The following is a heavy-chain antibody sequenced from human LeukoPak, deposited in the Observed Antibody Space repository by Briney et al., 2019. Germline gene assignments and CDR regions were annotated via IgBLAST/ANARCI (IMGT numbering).Heavy chain of an antibody. V-gene: IGHV5-51*01. CDR1: GYSFTSYW. D-gene: IGHD5-24*01. CDR3: ARLKTEMATIDY. CDR2: IYPGDSDT. J-gene: IGHJ4*02. Sequence: GASLQISCKGSGYSFTSYWIGWVRQLPGKGLEWMGIIYPGDSDTRYSPSFQGQVTISADKSISTAYLQWSSLKASDTAMYYCARLKTEMATIDYWGQGTLVTVSS.